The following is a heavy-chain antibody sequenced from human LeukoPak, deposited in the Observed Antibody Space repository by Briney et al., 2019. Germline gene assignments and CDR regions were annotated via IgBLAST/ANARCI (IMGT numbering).Heavy chain of an antibody. J-gene: IGHJ5*02. D-gene: IGHD1-1*01. CDR1: GGSISSYY. V-gene: IGHV4-59*01. Sequence: SETLSLTCTVSGGSISSYYWNWIRQPPGKGLEWIGYIYYSGNTDYNPSLKSRVTISVDTSKNQFSLKLSSVTAADTAVYYCARMSACGTSPFDDWVQGTLVTVSS. CDR3: ARMSACGTSPFDD. CDR2: IYYSGNT.